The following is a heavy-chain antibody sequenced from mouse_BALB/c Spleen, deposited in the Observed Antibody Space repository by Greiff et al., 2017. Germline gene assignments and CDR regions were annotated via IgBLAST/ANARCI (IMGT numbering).Heavy chain of an antibody. CDR2: IWAGGST. Sequence: VQLQQSGPGLVAPSQSLSITCTVSGFSLTSYGVHWVRQPPGKGLEWLGVIWAGGSTNYNSALMSRLSISKDNSKSQVFLKMNSLQTDDTAMYYGAREAYGNYDYAMDYWGQGTSVTVSS. CDR3: AREAYGNYDYAMDY. CDR1: GFSLTSYG. J-gene: IGHJ4*01. D-gene: IGHD2-1*01. V-gene: IGHV2-9*02.